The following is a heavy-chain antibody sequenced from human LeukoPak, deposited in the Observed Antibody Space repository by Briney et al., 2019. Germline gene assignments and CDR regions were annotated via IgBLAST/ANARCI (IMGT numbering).Heavy chain of an antibody. CDR2: FYYNGST. CDR3: ASTLAAADCYMDV. CDR1: GGSISSSRYY. J-gene: IGHJ6*03. D-gene: IGHD6-13*01. V-gene: IGHV4-39*07. Sequence: SETLSLTCSLSGGSISSSRYYWGWIRQPPGKGLEWIGSFYYNGSTYYNPSLKSRVTISVDTSKNQFSLKLSSVTAADTAVYYCASTLAAADCYMDVWGKGTTVTVSS.